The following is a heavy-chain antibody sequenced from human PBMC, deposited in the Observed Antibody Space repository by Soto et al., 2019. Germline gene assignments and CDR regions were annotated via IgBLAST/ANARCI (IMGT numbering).Heavy chain of an antibody. Sequence: VKGSCKTSGDTFNEYYIHWVRQAPGQGLEWMGWINPNGGFTNYAQKFQGWVTMTRDTSIRTVYMELSSLRSDDTAVYYCARESGGATATLDYYYFYMDVWGKGTTVTVSS. D-gene: IGHD5-12*01. CDR1: GDTFNEYY. CDR3: ARESGGATATLDYYYFYMDV. V-gene: IGHV1-2*04. CDR2: INPNGGFT. J-gene: IGHJ6*03.